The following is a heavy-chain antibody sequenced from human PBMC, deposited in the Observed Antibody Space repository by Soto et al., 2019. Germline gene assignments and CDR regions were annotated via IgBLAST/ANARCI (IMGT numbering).Heavy chain of an antibody. V-gene: IGHV1-18*01. CDR3: ARDQEEYSGYDYGLCFDY. CDR2: ISAYNGNT. J-gene: IGHJ4*02. CDR1: GYTFTSYG. Sequence: QVQLVQSGAEVKKPGASVKVSCKASGYTFTSYGISWVRQAPGQGLEWMGWISAYNGNTNYAQKLQGRVTMTTDTSTSTAYMELRRLRSDDTAVYYCARDQEEYSGYDYGLCFDYWGQGTLVTVSS. D-gene: IGHD5-12*01.